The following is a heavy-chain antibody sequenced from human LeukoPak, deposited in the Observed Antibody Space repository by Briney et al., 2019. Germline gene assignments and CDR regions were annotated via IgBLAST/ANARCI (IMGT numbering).Heavy chain of an antibody. D-gene: IGHD3-22*01. Sequence: ASVKVSCKASGYTFTGYYMHWVRQAPGQGLEWMGWINPNSGGTNYAQKFQGRVTMTRDTSISTAYMELSRLRSDDTAVYYCARAEGWNYYDSSGYYYTYWGQGTLVTVSS. J-gene: IGHJ4*02. CDR1: GYTFTGYY. CDR2: INPNSGGT. CDR3: ARAEGWNYYDSSGYYYTY. V-gene: IGHV1-2*02.